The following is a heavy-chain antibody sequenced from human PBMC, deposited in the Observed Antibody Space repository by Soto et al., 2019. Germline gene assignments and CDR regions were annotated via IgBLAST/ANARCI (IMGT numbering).Heavy chain of an antibody. D-gene: IGHD3-16*01. CDR2: IWYDGSNK. V-gene: IGHV3-33*01. CDR3: AREQRLRLGESPFDY. CDR1: GFTFSSYG. Sequence: GGSLRLSCAASGFTFSSYGMHWVRQAPGKGLEWVAVIWYDGSNKYYADSVKGRFTISRDNSKNTLYLQMNSLRAEDTAVYYCAREQRLRLGESPFDYWGQGTLVTVSS. J-gene: IGHJ4*02.